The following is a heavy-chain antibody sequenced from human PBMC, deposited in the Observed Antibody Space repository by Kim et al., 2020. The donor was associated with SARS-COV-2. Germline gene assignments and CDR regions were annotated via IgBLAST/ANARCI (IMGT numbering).Heavy chain of an antibody. CDR3: ARRLELRAYYYGMDV. V-gene: IGHV3-21*01. J-gene: IGHJ6*02. CDR1: GFTFSSYS. CDR2: ISSSSSYI. Sequence: GGSLRLSCAASGFTFSSYSMNWVRQAPGKGLEWVSSISSSSSYIYYADSVKGRFTISRDNAKNSLYLQMNSLRAEDTAVYYCARRLELRAYYYGMDVWGQGTTVTVSS. D-gene: IGHD1-7*01.